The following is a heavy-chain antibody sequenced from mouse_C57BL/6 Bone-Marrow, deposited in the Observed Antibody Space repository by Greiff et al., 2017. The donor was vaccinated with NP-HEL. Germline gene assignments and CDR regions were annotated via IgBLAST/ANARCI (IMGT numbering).Heavy chain of an antibody. CDR1: GYTFTSYW. CDR2: IDPSDSHT. Sequence: QVQLQQPGAELVKPGASVKLSCKASGYTFTSYWMQWVKQRPGQGLEWIGEIDPSDSHTNYNQKFKGKATLTVDTSSSTAYMQLSSLTSEDSAVYYCAREDGSSYWGQGTTLTVSS. J-gene: IGHJ2*01. CDR3: AREDGSSY. V-gene: IGHV1-50*01. D-gene: IGHD1-1*01.